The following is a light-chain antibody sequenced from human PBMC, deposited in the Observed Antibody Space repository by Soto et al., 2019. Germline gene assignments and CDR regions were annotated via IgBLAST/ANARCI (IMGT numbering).Light chain of an antibody. V-gene: IGLV2-23*02. Sequence: QSALTQPASVSGSPGQSITISSTGSSSDVGSNNFVSWYQQHPGKAPQFMIYEVNKRPPGISNRFSGSKSGNTASLTISGLQAEDEADYYCCSYAGTTSFVFGGGTKLTVL. J-gene: IGLJ2*01. CDR3: CSYAGTTSFV. CDR1: SSDVGSNNF. CDR2: EVN.